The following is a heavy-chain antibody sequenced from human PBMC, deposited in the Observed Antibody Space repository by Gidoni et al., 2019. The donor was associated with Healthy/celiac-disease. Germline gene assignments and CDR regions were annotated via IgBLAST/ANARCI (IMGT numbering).Heavy chain of an antibody. CDR2: MNPNSGNT. D-gene: IGHD2-2*01. V-gene: IGHV1-8*01. Sequence: QVQLVQSGAEVKKPGASVKVSCKASGYTFTSYDINWVRQAPGQGLEWMGWMNPNSGNTGYAQKFQGRVTMTRNTSISTAYMELSSLRSEDTAVYYCALWYEIVVVPAATIERGNYYYYGMDVWGQGTTVTVSS. J-gene: IGHJ6*02. CDR1: GYTFTSYD. CDR3: ALWYEIVVVPAATIERGNYYYYGMDV.